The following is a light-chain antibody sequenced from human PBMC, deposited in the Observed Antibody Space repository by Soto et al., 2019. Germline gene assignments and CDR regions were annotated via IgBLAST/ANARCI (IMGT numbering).Light chain of an antibody. J-gene: IGKJ1*01. CDR1: QSVSTY. CDR3: QQYGPSLWT. Sequence: EIVLTQSPGTLSLSPGERATLSCGASQSVSTYLAWFQQKPGQAPRLLIYAASSRATGIPDRFSGSGSGTGFTLTISRLEPEDFAVYFCQQYGPSLWTFGQGTKVDIK. CDR2: AAS. V-gene: IGKV3-20*01.